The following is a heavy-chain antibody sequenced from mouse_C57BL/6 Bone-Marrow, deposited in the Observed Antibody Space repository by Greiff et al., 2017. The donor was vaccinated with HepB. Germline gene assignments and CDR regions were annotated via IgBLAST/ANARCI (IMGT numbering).Heavy chain of an antibody. D-gene: IGHD2-3*01. CDR2: SRNKANDYTT. V-gene: IGHV7-1*01. CDR3: ARVPYDGYSYFDV. J-gene: IGHJ1*03. CDR1: GFTFSDFY. Sequence: EVHLVESGGGLVQSGRSLRLSCATSGFTFSDFYMEWVRQAPGKGLEWIAASRNKANDYTTEYSASVKGRFIVSRDTSQSILYLQMNALRAEDTAIYYCARVPYDGYSYFDVWGTGTTVTVSS.